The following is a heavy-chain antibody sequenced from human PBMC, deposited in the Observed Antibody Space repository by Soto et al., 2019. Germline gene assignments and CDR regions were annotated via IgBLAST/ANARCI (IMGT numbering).Heavy chain of an antibody. V-gene: IGHV3-30*18. J-gene: IGHJ4*02. CDR3: AKEGKRGYSYGTFDY. Sequence: QVQLVESGGGVVQPGRSLRLSCAASGFTFSSYGMHWVRQAPGKGLEWVAVISYDGSNKYYADSVKGRFTISRDNSKKTLYLQMNSLRAEDTAVYYCAKEGKRGYSYGTFDYWGQGTLVTVSS. CDR2: ISYDGSNK. CDR1: GFTFSSYG. D-gene: IGHD5-18*01.